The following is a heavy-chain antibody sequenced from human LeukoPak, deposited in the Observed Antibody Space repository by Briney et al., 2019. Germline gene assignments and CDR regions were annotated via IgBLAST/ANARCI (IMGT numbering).Heavy chain of an antibody. CDR2: LYSGAAT. D-gene: IGHD3-10*01. J-gene: IGHJ4*02. CDR3: ARINSLWFGRYS. CDR1: GFTVSTNY. V-gene: IGHV3-53*01. Sequence: PGGSLRLSCAVSGFTVSTNYIHWVRQAPGKGLEWVSVLYSGAATYYADSVKGRFTISRDSSKNTVYLQMNSLRAEDTAVYYCARINSLWFGRYSWGQGTLVIVSS.